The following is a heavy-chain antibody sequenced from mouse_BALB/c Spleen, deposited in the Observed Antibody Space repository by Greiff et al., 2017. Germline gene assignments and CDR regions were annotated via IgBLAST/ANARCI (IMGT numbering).Heavy chain of an antibody. J-gene: IGHJ3*01. CDR1: GYTFTSYY. Sequence: QVQLQQSGAELVKPGASVKLSCKASGYTFTSYYMYWVKQRPGQGLEWIGGINPSNGGTNFNEKFKSKATLTVDKSSSTAYMQLSSLTSEDSAVYYWTAITTASFAYWGQGTLVTVSA. CDR3: TAITTASFAY. V-gene: IGHV1S81*02. CDR2: INPSNGGT. D-gene: IGHD1-1*01.